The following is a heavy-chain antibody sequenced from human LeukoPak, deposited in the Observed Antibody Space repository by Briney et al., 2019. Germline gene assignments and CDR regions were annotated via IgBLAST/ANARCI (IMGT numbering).Heavy chain of an antibody. Sequence: GGSLRLSCAASGFTFSSYWMTWVRQAPGKGLEWVAHIKPDGSEKYYVDSVKGRFTISRDNAKNSLYLQTNSLRAEDTAVYYCARVEWLDPNYFDYWGQGTLVIVSS. J-gene: IGHJ4*02. D-gene: IGHD6-19*01. CDR3: ARVEWLDPNYFDY. CDR2: IKPDGSEK. CDR1: GFTFSSYW. V-gene: IGHV3-7*01.